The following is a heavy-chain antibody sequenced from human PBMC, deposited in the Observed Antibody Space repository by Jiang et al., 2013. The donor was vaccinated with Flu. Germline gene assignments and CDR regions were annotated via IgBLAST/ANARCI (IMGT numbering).Heavy chain of an antibody. J-gene: IGHJ5*02. D-gene: IGHD3-3*01. V-gene: IGHV4-34*01. Sequence: LLKPSETLSLTCAVYGGSFSGYYWSWIRQPPGKGLEWIGEINHSGSTNYNPSLKSRVTISVDTSKNQFSLKLSSVTAADTAVYYCARGLPDFWSGYYIWFDPWGQGTLVTVSS. CDR1: GGSFSGYY. CDR3: ARGLPDFWSGYYIWFDP. CDR2: INHSGST.